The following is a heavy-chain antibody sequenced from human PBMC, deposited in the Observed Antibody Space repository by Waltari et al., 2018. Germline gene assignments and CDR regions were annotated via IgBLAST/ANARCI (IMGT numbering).Heavy chain of an antibody. J-gene: IGHJ4*02. D-gene: IGHD6-19*01. CDR2: IIPILGTA. CDR3: ASRIAVAGTGGFDY. CDR1: GGTFSSYA. Sequence: QVQLVQSGAEVKKPGSSVKVSCKASGGTFSSYAISWVRQAPGQGLEWMGGIIPILGTANYAQKFQGRVTITADESTSTAYMELSSLISEYTAVYYCASRIAVAGTGGFDYWGQGTLVTVSS. V-gene: IGHV1-69*01.